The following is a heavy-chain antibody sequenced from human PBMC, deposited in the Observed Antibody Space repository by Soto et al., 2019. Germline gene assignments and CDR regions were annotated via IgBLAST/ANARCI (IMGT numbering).Heavy chain of an antibody. CDR1: GFTFDDYA. D-gene: IGHD1-1*01. CDR3: AKYGRVGTGTTSVYWYFGL. V-gene: IGHV3-9*01. CDR2: ISWNSGSI. Sequence: EVQLVESGGGLVQPGRSLRLSCAASGFTFDDYAMHWVRQAPGKGLEWVSGISWNSGSIGYADSVKGRFTISRDNAKNSLYLQMKSLRAEDTALYYCAKYGRVGTGTTSVYWYFGLWGCGTLVTASS. J-gene: IGHJ2*01.